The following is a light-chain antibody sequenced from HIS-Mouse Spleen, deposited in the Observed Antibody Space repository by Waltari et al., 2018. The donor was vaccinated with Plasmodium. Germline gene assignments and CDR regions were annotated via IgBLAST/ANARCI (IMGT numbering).Light chain of an antibody. Sequence: SYELTQPPSVSVSPGQTARITCPGDALPKKHAYWYQQKSGQATVLVIYEDSKRPSGIPERFSGSSSGTMATLTISGAQVEDEADYYCYSTDSSGNHRVFGGGTKLTVL. V-gene: IGLV3-10*01. CDR2: EDS. CDR3: YSTDSSGNHRV. J-gene: IGLJ3*02. CDR1: ALPKKH.